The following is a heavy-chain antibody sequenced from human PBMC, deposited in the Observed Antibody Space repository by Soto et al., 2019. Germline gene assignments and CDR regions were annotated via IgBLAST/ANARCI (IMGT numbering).Heavy chain of an antibody. CDR1: GFTFSGSA. CDR3: TRHQMDIVVVPAAIQNWYFDL. V-gene: IGHV3-73*01. CDR2: IRSKANSYAT. D-gene: IGHD2-2*03. Sequence: GGSLRLSCAASGFTFSGSAMHWVRQASGKGLEWVGRIRSKANSYATAYAASVKGRFTISRDDSKNTAYLQMNSLKTEDTAVYYCTRHQMDIVVVPAAIQNWYFDLWGRGTLVTVSS. J-gene: IGHJ2*01.